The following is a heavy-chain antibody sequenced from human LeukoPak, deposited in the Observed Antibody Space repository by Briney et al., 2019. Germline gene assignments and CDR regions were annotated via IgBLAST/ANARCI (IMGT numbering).Heavy chain of an antibody. CDR1: GGTFSSYA. V-gene: IGHV1-69*04. CDR2: IIPIFGIA. J-gene: IGHJ4*02. Sequence: GSSVKVSCTASGGTFSSYAISWVRQAPGQGLEWMGRIIPIFGIANYAQKFQGRVTITADKSTSTAYMELSSLRSEDTAVYYCARDSWSYSTYYFDYWGQGTLVTVSS. D-gene: IGHD1-26*01. CDR3: ARDSWSYSTYYFDY.